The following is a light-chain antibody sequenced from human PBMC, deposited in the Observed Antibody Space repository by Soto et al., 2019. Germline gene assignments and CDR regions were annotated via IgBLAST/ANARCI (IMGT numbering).Light chain of an antibody. V-gene: IGLV2-8*01. J-gene: IGLJ2*01. Sequence: QSVLTQPASVSGSPGQSITISCTGTVSDVGGYDSVSWYQQHPGRAPKLIIYEVIKRPSGVPDRFSGSKSGNTASLTVSGLQAEDEADYYCSSYAGSNNLHVLFGGGTKLTVL. CDR1: VSDVGGYDS. CDR2: EVI. CDR3: SSYAGSNNLHVL.